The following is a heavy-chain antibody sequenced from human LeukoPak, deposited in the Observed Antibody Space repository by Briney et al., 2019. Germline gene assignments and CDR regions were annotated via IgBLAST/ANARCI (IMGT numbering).Heavy chain of an antibody. CDR3: ARHSEAANFDY. V-gene: IGHV5-51*01. CDR2: IYPGDSDT. CDR1: GYSFTSYW. Sequence: GESLKISCKGSGYSFTSYWIGWVRQMPGKSLEGRGIIYPGDSDTRYSPSFQGQVTISADKSISTVYLQWSSMKASDTAMYYCARHSEAANFDYWGQGTLVTVSS. D-gene: IGHD2-15*01. J-gene: IGHJ4*02.